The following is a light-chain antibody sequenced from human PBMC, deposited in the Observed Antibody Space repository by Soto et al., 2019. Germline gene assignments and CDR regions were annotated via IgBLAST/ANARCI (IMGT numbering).Light chain of an antibody. J-gene: IGKJ1*01. CDR3: QQYNNWPPNT. CDR1: QSVSSK. V-gene: IGKV3-15*01. CDR2: GAS. Sequence: EIVMTQSPATLSVSPGERATLSCRASQSVSSKLAWYQQKPGQAPRLLIYGASTRATGIPARFSGSGSGTGFTLTISSLQSEDFAVYYCQQYNNWPPNTFGQGTKVDIK.